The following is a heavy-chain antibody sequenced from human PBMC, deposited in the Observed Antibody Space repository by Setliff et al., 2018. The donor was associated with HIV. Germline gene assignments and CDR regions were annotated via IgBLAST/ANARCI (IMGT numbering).Heavy chain of an antibody. V-gene: IGHV4-59*04. D-gene: IGHD3-9*01. CDR2: IHDSGRT. CDR1: GGSVRDSS. J-gene: IGHJ4*02. CDR3: ARLYYAISTAYVDGFDS. Sequence: SETLSLTCTVSGGSVRDSSWNWIRQPPGKGLEWIGSIHDSGRTYYNPSLKSRVTISVDTSKNQFSLRLSSVTAADSAVYYCARLYYAISTAYVDGFDSWGQGTLVTVSS.